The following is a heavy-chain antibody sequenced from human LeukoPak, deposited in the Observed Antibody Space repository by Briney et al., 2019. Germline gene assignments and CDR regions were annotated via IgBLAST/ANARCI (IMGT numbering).Heavy chain of an antibody. D-gene: IGHD2-8*02. CDR2: IYHRGGT. CDR3: ANGAWSLHG. V-gene: IGHV4-59*01. CDR1: GASIRTYD. Sequence: SETLSLTCDVSGASIRTYDWSWIRQPPGKGLGWIGSIYHRGGTNYNASLTSRVTISVDTSKNQFFLKLNFVTTADTAVYYCANGAWSLHGWGRGTLVTVSS. J-gene: IGHJ4*02.